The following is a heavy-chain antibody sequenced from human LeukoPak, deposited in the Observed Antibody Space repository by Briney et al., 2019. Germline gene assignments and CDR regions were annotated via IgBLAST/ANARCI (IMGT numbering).Heavy chain of an antibody. J-gene: IGHJ4*02. CDR3: GREMLSYGDCIDY. Sequence: ASVKVSCKASGYTFTDYGISWVRQAPGQGLEWMGWISTYNGDTNFAQKFQGRLTMTRDSSTSTIYMELSSLRSDDTAVYYCGREMLSYGDCIDYWGQGTLVTVSS. CDR1: GYTFTDYG. V-gene: IGHV1-18*01. CDR2: ISTYNGDT. D-gene: IGHD4-17*01.